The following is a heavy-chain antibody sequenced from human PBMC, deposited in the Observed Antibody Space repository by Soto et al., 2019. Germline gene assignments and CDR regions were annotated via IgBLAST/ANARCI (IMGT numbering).Heavy chain of an antibody. V-gene: IGHV1-69*13. J-gene: IGHJ5*02. CDR2: IKPISDIT. CDR1: GDTFGRFT. CDR3: ARDPSTINKLIGVWFDP. Sequence: SVKVSCKASGDTFGRFTINWVRQAPGQGLEWMGGIKPISDITNYAQRFQGRVTFTADASTSTVYLELSSLRSEDTAMYYCARDPSTINKLIGVWFDPWGQGTLVTVSS. D-gene: IGHD4-4*01.